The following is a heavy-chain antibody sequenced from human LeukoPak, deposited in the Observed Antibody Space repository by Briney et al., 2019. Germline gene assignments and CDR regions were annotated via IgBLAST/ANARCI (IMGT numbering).Heavy chain of an antibody. D-gene: IGHD6-13*01. Sequence: EASVTVSFTASGYTFTSQYMHWVRQAPGQGLEWMGIVNPSGGSTSYAQKFQGRVTMTRDTSTSTVYMELSSLRSEDTAVYYCARDQGGAAAGPFDYWGQGTLVTVSS. V-gene: IGHV1-46*01. CDR2: VNPSGGST. CDR1: GYTFTSQY. J-gene: IGHJ4*02. CDR3: ARDQGGAAAGPFDY.